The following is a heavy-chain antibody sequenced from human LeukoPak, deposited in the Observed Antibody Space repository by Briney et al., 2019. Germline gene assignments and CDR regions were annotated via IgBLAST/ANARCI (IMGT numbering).Heavy chain of an antibody. CDR1: GFSFGKYW. D-gene: IGHD3/OR15-3a*01. CDR3: ARDQYDTWSRRGNFDS. CDR2: IKLDGSEK. J-gene: IGHJ4*02. V-gene: IGHV3-7*03. Sequence: GGSLRLSCVASGFSFGKYWMSWVRQAPGKGLEWVANIKLDGSEKNYVDSVKGRFTISRDNTKNSLYLQTNSLRAEDTAVFYCARDQYDTWSRRGNFDSWGQGTLVIVSS.